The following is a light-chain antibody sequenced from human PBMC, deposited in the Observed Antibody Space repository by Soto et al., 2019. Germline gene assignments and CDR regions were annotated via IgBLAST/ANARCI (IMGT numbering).Light chain of an antibody. CDR1: PSVSNS. J-gene: IGKJ4*01. Sequence: ESVLTQSPATLSLSPGERATLSCRASPSVSNSLAWYQHKPGQAPRLLIYDASNRATGVPTRFSGSGSGTDFTLTISSLEPEDFAVYFCQHRAGWPPALTFGGGTKVDIK. CDR3: QHRAGWPPALT. V-gene: IGKV3-11*01. CDR2: DAS.